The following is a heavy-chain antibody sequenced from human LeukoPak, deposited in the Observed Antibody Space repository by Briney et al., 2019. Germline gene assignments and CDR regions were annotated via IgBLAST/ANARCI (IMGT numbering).Heavy chain of an antibody. CDR2: ISAYNGNT. CDR1: GYTFTSYG. CDR3: ARPRDTASMYYFDY. V-gene: IGHV1-18*01. D-gene: IGHD5-18*01. Sequence: ASVKVSCKASGYTFTSYGISWVRQAPGQGLEWMGWISAYNGNTNYAQKFQGRVTMTRDTSTSTVYMELSSLRSEDTAVYYCARPRDTASMYYFDYWGQGTLVTVSS. J-gene: IGHJ4*02.